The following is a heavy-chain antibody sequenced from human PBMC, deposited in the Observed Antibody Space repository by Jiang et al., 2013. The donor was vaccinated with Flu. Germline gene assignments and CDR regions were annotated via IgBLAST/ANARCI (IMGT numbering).Heavy chain of an antibody. D-gene: IGHD4-17*01. CDR2: IYTSGST. CDR3: ARDRSTVTTSIWWFDP. J-gene: IGHJ5*02. V-gene: IGHV4-61*02. Sequence: GSGLVKPSQTLSLTCTVSGGSISSGSYYWSWIRQPAGKGLEWIGRIYTSGSTNYNPSLKSRVTISVDTSKNQFSLKLSSVTAADTAVYYCARDRSTVTTSIWWFDPWGQGTLVTVSS. CDR1: GGSISSGSYY.